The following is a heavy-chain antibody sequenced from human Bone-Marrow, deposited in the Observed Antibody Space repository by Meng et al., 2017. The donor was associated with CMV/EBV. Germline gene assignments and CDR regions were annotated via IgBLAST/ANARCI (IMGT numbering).Heavy chain of an antibody. Sequence: GESLKISCAASGFRFDDYGMHWVRQTPGKGLEWVAFIRYDGSNKYYADSVKGRFTISRDNSKNTLYLQMNSLRAEDTAVYYCAKDRFLEWLLGSYFDYWGQGTLVTVSS. J-gene: IGHJ4*02. CDR2: IRYDGSNK. D-gene: IGHD3-3*01. CDR1: GFRFDDYG. V-gene: IGHV3-30*02. CDR3: AKDRFLEWLLGSYFDY.